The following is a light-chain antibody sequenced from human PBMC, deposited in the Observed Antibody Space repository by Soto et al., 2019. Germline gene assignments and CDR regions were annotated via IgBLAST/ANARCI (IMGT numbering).Light chain of an antibody. J-gene: IGKJ5*01. CDR1: QAISNY. CDR2: GAK. CDR3: QQCHATPLT. V-gene: IGKV1-39*01. Sequence: DIHMTQSPSFLSASVGNIFTITCRASQAISNYLNWYQQKPVQAPNLLIFGAKTLQSGVPSRFSGSGSGTDFTITITTLQPEDVAIYYCQQCHATPLTFGHGTRLEIK.